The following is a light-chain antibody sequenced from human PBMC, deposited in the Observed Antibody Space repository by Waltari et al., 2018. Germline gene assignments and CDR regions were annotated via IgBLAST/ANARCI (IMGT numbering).Light chain of an antibody. CDR3: QQYISSPGT. CDR2: RAS. CDR1: QSISSW. J-gene: IGKJ2*01. V-gene: IGKV1-5*03. Sequence: DIQMTQSPSTSSASVGDRVTITCRASQSISSWLAWYHHKPGKAPKLLIYRASSLEGGVPSRFSGSGSGTEFTLTISSLQPDDFGTYYCQQYISSPGTFGQGTKVEIK.